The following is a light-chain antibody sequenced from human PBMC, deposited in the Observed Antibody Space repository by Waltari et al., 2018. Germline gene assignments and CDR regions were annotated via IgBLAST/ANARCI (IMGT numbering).Light chain of an antibody. CDR3: HQYYSEPRT. CDR1: QTLLFSSNNKNY. CDR2: LAS. Sequence: DIVMTQSPDSLAVSLGERATINCKSSQTLLFSSNNKNYLAWYQQRPGQPPKLLIYLASTRESGVPDRFSGSGSGTDFTLTISSLQAEDVAVYYCHQYYSEPRTF. J-gene: IGKJ1*01. V-gene: IGKV4-1*01.